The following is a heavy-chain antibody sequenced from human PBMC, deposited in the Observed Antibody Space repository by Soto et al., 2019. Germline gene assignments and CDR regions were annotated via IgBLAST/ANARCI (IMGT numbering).Heavy chain of an antibody. V-gene: IGHV4-59*08. CDR3: ARQVGSTGWYLF. Sequence: QVQLQESGPGLVKPSETLSLTCTVSGCSISNYHWSWIRQPPGKGLEWIGYIYSSGSTNYNPSLKSQVTISVDTSNNKFSLKLSSVTAADTAVYYCARQVGSTGWYLFWGQGTLVTVSS. J-gene: IGHJ4*02. D-gene: IGHD6-19*01. CDR1: GCSISNYH. CDR2: IYSSGST.